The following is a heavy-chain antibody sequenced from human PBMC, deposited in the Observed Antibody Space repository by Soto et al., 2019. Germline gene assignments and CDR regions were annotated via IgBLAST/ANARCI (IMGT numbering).Heavy chain of an antibody. CDR3: AKDSFSDIVVVPAAISYAFDI. J-gene: IGHJ3*02. D-gene: IGHD2-2*01. Sequence: GGSLRLSCAASGFTFSSYGMHWVRQAPGKGLEWVAVIWYDGSNKYYADSVKGRFTISRDNSKNTLYLQMNSLRAEDTAVYCCAKDSFSDIVVVPAAISYAFDIWGQGTMVTVSS. CDR1: GFTFSSYG. CDR2: IWYDGSNK. V-gene: IGHV3-33*06.